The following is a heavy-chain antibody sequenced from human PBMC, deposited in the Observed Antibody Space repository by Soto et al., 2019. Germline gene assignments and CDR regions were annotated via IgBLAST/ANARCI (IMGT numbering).Heavy chain of an antibody. V-gene: IGHV1-2*04. CDR3: ARGVDTAMAKYYYYGMDV. CDR2: INPNSGGT. D-gene: IGHD5-18*01. CDR1: GYTFTGYY. Sequence: ASVKVSCKASGYTFTGYYMHWVRQAPGQGLEWMGWINPNSGGTNYAQKFQGWVTMTRDTSISTAYMELSRLRSDDTAVYYCARGVDTAMAKYYYYGMDVWGQGTTVTVSS. J-gene: IGHJ6*02.